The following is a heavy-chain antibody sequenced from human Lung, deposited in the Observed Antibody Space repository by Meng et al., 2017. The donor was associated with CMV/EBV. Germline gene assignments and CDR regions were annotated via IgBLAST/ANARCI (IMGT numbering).Heavy chain of an antibody. D-gene: IGHD3-10*01. J-gene: IGHJ1*01. CDR2: IPHRGSS. CDR3: LRRSGGSV. V-gene: IGHV4-4*02. CDR1: GVSTTDHNW. Sequence: VEVPEPGPGRGNPTETLSLTVAGSGVSTTDHNWWAWGRQPPGKGLEGIGEIPHRGSSAYNPSLKSRVSMSIDKSKNQFSLKLTSVTAADTAVYHCLRRSGGSVWCQGTLVTVSS.